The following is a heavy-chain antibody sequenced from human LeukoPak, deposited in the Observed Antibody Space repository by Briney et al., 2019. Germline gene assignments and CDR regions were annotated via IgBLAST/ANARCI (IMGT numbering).Heavy chain of an antibody. Sequence: GGSLRLSCAASGFTFSSYSMNWVRQAPGKGLEWVSSISSSNSYIYYADSVKGRFTISRDNAKNSLYLQMNSLRAEDTAVYYCARDLDSDYWGQGTLVTVSS. V-gene: IGHV3-21*01. J-gene: IGHJ4*02. CDR2: ISSSNSYI. D-gene: IGHD2-2*03. CDR3: ARDLDSDY. CDR1: GFTFSSYS.